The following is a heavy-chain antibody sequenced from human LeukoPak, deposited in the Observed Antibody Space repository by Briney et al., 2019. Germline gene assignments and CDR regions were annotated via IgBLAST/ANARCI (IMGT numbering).Heavy chain of an antibody. CDR3: ARITTNGYFEY. Sequence: PGGSLRLSCAPSGFTFSSFWMGWVRQAPGKGLEWVASIKYDESEKHYVDSVKGRFTVSRDNAKNSLYLQMNNLRAEDTAVYFCARITTNGYFEYWGQGTLVTVSS. D-gene: IGHD1-1*01. V-gene: IGHV3-7*01. CDR2: IKYDESEK. J-gene: IGHJ4*02. CDR1: GFTFSSFW.